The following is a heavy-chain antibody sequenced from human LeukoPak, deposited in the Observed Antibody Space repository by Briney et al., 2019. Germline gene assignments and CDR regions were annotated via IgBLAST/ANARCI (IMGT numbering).Heavy chain of an antibody. CDR1: GGSISSYY. J-gene: IGHJ4*02. Sequence: SETLSLTCTVSGGSISSYYWSWIRQPPGKGLEWIGEINHSGSTNYNPSLKSRVTISVDTSKDQFSLKLSSVTAADTAVYYCARARGYSYGDFDYWGQGTLVTVSS. CDR2: INHSGST. CDR3: ARARGYSYGDFDY. V-gene: IGHV4-34*01. D-gene: IGHD5-18*01.